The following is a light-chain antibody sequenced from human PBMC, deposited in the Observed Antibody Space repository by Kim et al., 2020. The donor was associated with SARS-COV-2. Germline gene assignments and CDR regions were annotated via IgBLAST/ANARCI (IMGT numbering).Light chain of an antibody. J-gene: IGLJ1*01. CDR1: RSNIGSNY. CDR3: AAWDDSLSVHYV. Sequence: QRVTISCSGSRSNIGSNYVYWYQQLPGAAPKLLIYENYQRPSGVPDRFSGSKSGTSASLGISGLRSEDEAHYYCAAWDDSLSVHYVFGTGTKVTVL. V-gene: IGLV1-47*01. CDR2: ENY.